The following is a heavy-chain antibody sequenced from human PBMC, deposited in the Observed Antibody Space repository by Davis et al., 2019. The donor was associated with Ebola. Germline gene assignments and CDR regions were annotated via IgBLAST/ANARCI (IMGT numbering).Heavy chain of an antibody. D-gene: IGHD2-15*01. CDR3: AREGYCSGGSCYQFDY. CDR1: GYTFTGYY. CDR2: INPNSGGT. Sequence: ASVKLSCKASGYTFTGYYIHWVRQAPGQGLEWMGRINPNSGGTNYAQKFQGRVTMTRDTSISTAYMELSRLRSDDTAVYYCAREGYCSGGSCYQFDYWGQGTLVTVSS. V-gene: IGHV1-2*06. J-gene: IGHJ4*02.